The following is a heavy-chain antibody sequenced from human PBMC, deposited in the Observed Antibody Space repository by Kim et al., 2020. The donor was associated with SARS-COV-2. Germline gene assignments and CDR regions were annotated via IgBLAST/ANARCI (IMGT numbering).Heavy chain of an antibody. CDR3: AIEDLRWSLLFDY. CDR2: IKQDGSEK. V-gene: IGHV3-7*01. CDR1: GFTFSSYW. D-gene: IGHD2-21*02. J-gene: IGHJ4*02. Sequence: GGSLRLSCAASGFTFSSYWMSWVRQAPGKGLEWVANIKQDGSEKYYVDSVKGRFTISRDNAKNSLYLQMNSLRAEDTAVYYCAIEDLRWSLLFDYWGQGTLVTVSS.